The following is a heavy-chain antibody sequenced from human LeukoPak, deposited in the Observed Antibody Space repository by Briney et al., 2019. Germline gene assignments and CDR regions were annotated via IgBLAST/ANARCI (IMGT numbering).Heavy chain of an antibody. D-gene: IGHD5-12*01. CDR3: ARGGVATRNFFDY. V-gene: IGHV3-7*01. J-gene: IGHJ4*02. CDR2: IKQDGSEK. CDR1: GFTFSSYG. Sequence: GGSLRLSCAASGFTFSSYGMHWVRQAPGKGLEWVANIKQDGSEKYYVDSVKGRFTISRDNAKNSLYLQMNSLRAEDTAVYYCARGGVATRNFFDYWGQGTLVTVSS.